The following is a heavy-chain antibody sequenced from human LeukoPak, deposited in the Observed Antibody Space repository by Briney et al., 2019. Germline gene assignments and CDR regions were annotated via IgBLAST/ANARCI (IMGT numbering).Heavy chain of an antibody. J-gene: IGHJ5*02. CDR1: GFTFSSYA. Sequence: GGSLRLSCAASGFTFSSYAMSWVRQAPGKGLEWVSTISGTGGSTYYADSVKGQFTISRDNSKNTLFLQMNSLRAEDTAVYYCAKDDRNYGDTNWFDPWGQGTLVTVSS. CDR2: ISGTGGST. V-gene: IGHV3-23*01. D-gene: IGHD4-11*01. CDR3: AKDDRNYGDTNWFDP.